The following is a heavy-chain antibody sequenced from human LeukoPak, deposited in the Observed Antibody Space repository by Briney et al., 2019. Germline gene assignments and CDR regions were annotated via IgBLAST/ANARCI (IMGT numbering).Heavy chain of an antibody. V-gene: IGHV4-61*10. CDR3: ARDFAYGVQGLIDY. J-gene: IGHJ4*02. D-gene: IGHD4-17*01. CDR2: IYYSGST. CDR1: GGSISSGSYY. Sequence: SETLSLTCTVSGGSISSGSYYWSWIRQPAWKGLEWIGYIYYSGSTNYNPSLKSRVTISVDTSKNQFSLKLSSVTAADTAVYYCARDFAYGVQGLIDYWGQGTLVTVSS.